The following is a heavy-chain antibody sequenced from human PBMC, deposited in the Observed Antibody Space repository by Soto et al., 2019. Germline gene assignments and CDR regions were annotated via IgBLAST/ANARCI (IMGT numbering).Heavy chain of an antibody. CDR2: IYWDDDK. J-gene: IGHJ4*02. V-gene: IGHV2-5*02. CDR1: GFSLSTTGVG. CDR3: AHRPYSDSGSFYDS. Sequence: EAGPTLVKPTQTLTLTCTFSGFSLSTTGVGVGWIRQPPGKALEWLALIYWDDDKRYSSSLKSRLTITKDTSKNQVVLTMTNMDPVDTATYYCAHRPYSDSGSFYDSWGQGTLVTLSS. D-gene: IGHD3-10*01.